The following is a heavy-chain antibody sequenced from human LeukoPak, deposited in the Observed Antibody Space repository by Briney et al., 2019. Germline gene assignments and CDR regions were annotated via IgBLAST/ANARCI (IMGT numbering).Heavy chain of an antibody. CDR2: IYSGGTV. D-gene: IGHD6-13*01. CDR1: GFRVNNHY. J-gene: IGHJ3*02. Sequence: GGSLTLSCAASGFRVNNHYMNWVRQAPGKGLEWVSVIYSGGTVYYADSVQGRFTISRDNSKNTLFLQMKSLRAEDTAMYYCARDQDRQLGDSFDIWGQGTMVTVSS. CDR3: ARDQDRQLGDSFDI. V-gene: IGHV3-66*01.